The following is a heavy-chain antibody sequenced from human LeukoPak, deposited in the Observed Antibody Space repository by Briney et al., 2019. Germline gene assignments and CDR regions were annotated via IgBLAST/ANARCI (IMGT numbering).Heavy chain of an antibody. CDR1: GFTFSSYS. J-gene: IGHJ3*02. D-gene: IGHD3-10*01. Sequence: PGGSLRLSCAASGFTFSSYSMNWVRQAPGKGLEWVSYISSSSSTIYYADSVKGRFTISRDNAKNSLYLQMNSLRAEDTAVYYCARDYYGSGRREHDAFDIWGQGTMVTVSS. CDR2: ISSSSSTI. CDR3: ARDYYGSGRREHDAFDI. V-gene: IGHV3-48*01.